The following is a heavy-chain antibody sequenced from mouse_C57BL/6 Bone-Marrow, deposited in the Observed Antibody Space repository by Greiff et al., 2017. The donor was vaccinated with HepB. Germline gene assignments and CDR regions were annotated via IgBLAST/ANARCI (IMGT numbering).Heavy chain of an antibody. V-gene: IGHV5-6*02. D-gene: IGHD4-1*01. Sequence: EVKLVESGGDLVKPGGSLKLSCAASGFTFSSYGMSWVRQTPDKRLEWVATISSGGSYTYYPDSVKGRFTISRDNAKNTLYLQMSSLKSEDTAMYYCARRDTGWYFDVWGTGTTVTVSS. CDR3: ARRDTGWYFDV. CDR2: ISSGGSYT. J-gene: IGHJ1*03. CDR1: GFTFSSYG.